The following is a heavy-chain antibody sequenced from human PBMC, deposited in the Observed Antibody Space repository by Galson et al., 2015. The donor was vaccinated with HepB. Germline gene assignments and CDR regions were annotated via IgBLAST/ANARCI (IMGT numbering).Heavy chain of an antibody. D-gene: IGHD3-22*01. V-gene: IGHV1-69*13. Sequence: SVKVSCKASGGTFSSYAISWVRQAPGQGLEWMGGIIPIFGTANYAQKFQGRVTITADESTSTAYMELSSLRSEDTAVYYCATSDGFHYDSSGSQLDYWGQGTLVAVSS. CDR2: IIPIFGTA. CDR3: ATSDGFHYDSSGSQLDY. CDR1: GGTFSSYA. J-gene: IGHJ4*02.